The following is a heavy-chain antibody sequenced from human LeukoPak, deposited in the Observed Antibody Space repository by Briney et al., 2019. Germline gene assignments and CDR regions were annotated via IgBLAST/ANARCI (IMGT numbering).Heavy chain of an antibody. Sequence: TGGSLRLSCTASGFKLSSSWMSWVRQAPGKGLEWVSAISGSGGSTYYADSVKGRFTISRDNSKNTLYLQMNSLRAEDTAVYYCAKATETYYYDSSGYYGWDYWGQGTLVTVSS. D-gene: IGHD3-22*01. J-gene: IGHJ4*02. CDR1: GFKLSSSW. CDR2: ISGSGGST. V-gene: IGHV3-23*01. CDR3: AKATETYYYDSSGYYGWDY.